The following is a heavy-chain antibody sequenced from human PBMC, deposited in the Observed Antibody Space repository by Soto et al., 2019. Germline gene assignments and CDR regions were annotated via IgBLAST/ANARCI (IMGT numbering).Heavy chain of an antibody. CDR1: RFDLTSSR. D-gene: IGHD1-26*01. CDR2: ISGSGKDT. CDR3: ARVHLVAGSAFYCARDV. V-gene: IGHV3-21*01. J-gene: IGHJ6*02. Sequence: PXGSLRLSCVASRFDLTSSRMNWVRQAPGKGLEWVASISGSGKDTFYRHSVKGRFAISRDSAGTSLFLRMDSVKVEDTAVYHCARVHLVAGSAFYCARDVWGPGTAVNVSS.